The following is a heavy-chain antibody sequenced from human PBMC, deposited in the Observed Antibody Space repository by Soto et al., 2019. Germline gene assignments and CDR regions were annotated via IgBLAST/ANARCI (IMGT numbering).Heavy chain of an antibody. V-gene: IGHV3-21*01. D-gene: IGHD6-13*01. CDR2: TDPRGDT. Sequence: EMLLVESGGDLVKPGGSLRLSCAASGFPFSDYSMNWVRQAPGTGLEWISFTDPRGDTFYADSLKGRFTKWRDNAKNSVYLQINSLTAADTALSYCARPRSNSLYMDVWGQGTTVTVSS. CDR3: ARPRSNSLYMDV. J-gene: IGHJ6*02. CDR1: GFPFSDYS.